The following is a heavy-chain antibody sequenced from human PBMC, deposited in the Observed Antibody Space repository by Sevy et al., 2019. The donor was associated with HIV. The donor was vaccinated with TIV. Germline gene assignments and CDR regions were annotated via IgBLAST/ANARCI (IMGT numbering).Heavy chain of an antibody. CDR2: ISSSGTPI. D-gene: IGHD6-13*01. Sequence: GGSLRLSCVDSGFTFSTSNMNWVRQAPGMGLEWVSYISSSGTPIFYADSVKGRFTISRDNAKNSLYLQMNSLRDDDTAVYYCARGSGSSWFFSWGQRTLVTVSS. CDR1: GFTFSTSN. V-gene: IGHV3-48*02. CDR3: ARGSGSSWFFS. J-gene: IGHJ5*02.